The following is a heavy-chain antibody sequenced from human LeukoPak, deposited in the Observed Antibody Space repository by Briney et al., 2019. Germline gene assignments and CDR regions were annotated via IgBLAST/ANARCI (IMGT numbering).Heavy chain of an antibody. Sequence: GGSLRLSCAASGFTFSSDGMHWVRQAPGKGLEWMAVISHHGINKIYADSVKGRFTISRDNSKNTLYLQLNALRAEDTAVYYCAKDLRGRYSLDYWGPGTLVTVSP. CDR1: GFTFSSDG. CDR3: AKDLRGRYSLDY. V-gene: IGHV3-30*18. D-gene: IGHD6-13*01. CDR2: ISHHGINK. J-gene: IGHJ4*02.